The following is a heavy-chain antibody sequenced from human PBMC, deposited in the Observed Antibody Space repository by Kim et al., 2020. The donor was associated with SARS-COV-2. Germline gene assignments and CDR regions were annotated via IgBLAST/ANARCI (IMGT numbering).Heavy chain of an antibody. D-gene: IGHD2-21*02. Sequence: ASVKVSCETSGYIFTGHHMDWVRQAPGQGLEWMGRINPYNGGTKYAQKFQDRVTMTRDTSITTVYMELSSLRSDYSAVYYCARVVYCGGDCSSRYYYGLD. CDR2: INPYNGGT. J-gene: IGHJ6*01. V-gene: IGHV1-2*06. CDR3: ARVVYCGGDCSSRYYYGLD. CDR1: GYIFTGHH.